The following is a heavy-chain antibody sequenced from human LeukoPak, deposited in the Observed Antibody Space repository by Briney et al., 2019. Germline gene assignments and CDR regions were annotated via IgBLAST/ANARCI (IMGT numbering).Heavy chain of an antibody. J-gene: IGHJ4*02. CDR1: GYTFTDYY. CDR2: INPNDGDT. CDR3: ARANFLYCSSSTCLFDY. D-gene: IGHD2-2*01. Sequence: ASVKVSCKASGYTFTDYYMHRVRQAPGQGFEWMGWINPNDGDTNYAQKFQGRVTMTRDTSISTAHMEVSRLRSDDTAVYYCARANFLYCSSSTCLFDYWGQGTLVTVSS. V-gene: IGHV1-2*02.